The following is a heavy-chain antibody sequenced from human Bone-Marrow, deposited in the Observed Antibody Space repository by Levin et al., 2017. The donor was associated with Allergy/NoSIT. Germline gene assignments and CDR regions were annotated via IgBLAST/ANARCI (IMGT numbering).Heavy chain of an antibody. CDR1: GFTFGDYA. D-gene: IGHD5-12*01. J-gene: IGHJ6*02. V-gene: IGHV3-49*03. CDR2: IRSKAYGGTT. CDR3: TRGSGYDSSHIRITGASLYDYYGMDV. Sequence: PGGSLRLSCTASGFTFGDYAMSWFRQAPGKGLEWVGFIRSKAYGGTTEYAASVKGRFTISRDDSKSIAYLQMNSLKTEDTAVYYCTRGSGYDSSHIRITGASLYDYYGMDVWGQGTTVTVSS.